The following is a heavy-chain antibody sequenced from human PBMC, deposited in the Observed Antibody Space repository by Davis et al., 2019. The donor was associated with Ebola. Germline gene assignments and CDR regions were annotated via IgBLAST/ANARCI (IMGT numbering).Heavy chain of an antibody. V-gene: IGHV1-2*06. CDR1: GYTFTGYY. CDR3: ARTVAATRAGYNWFDP. D-gene: IGHD2-15*01. CDR2: INPNSGGT. Sequence: AASVKVSCKASGYTFTGYYMHWVRQAPGQGLEWMGRINPNSGGTNYAQKFQGRVTMTRDTSISTAYMELSRLRSDDTAVYYCARTVAATRAGYNWFDPWGQGTLVTVSS. J-gene: IGHJ5*02.